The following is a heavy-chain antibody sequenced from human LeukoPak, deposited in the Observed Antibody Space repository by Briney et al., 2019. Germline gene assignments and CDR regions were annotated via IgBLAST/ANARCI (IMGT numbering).Heavy chain of an antibody. CDR1: GFTFDNYP. D-gene: IGHD1-26*01. CDR2: IRSKAYGGTP. J-gene: IGHJ4*02. CDR3: TRRVETTAYYFDY. Sequence: GRSLRLSCTASGFTFDNYPLNWVRQTPGKGLEWVGFIRSKAYGGTPEYAASVKGRFTISRDDSRSIAYLQMDSLKTEDTAVYYCTRRVETTAYYFDYWGQGTVVTVSS. V-gene: IGHV3-49*04.